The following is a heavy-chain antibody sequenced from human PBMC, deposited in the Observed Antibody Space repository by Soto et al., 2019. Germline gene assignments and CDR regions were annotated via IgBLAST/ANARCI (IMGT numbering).Heavy chain of an antibody. J-gene: IGHJ6*04. CDR2: IVVGSGNT. CDR3: AAEQVGGSYYDYGMEV. D-gene: IGHD1-26*01. Sequence: QMQLVQSGPEVKKPGTSVKVSCKASGFTFTSSAVQWVRQARGQRLEWIGWIVVGSGNTNYAQKFQERVTITRDMSTSSAYMERSSLRSEDTAVYYCAAEQVGGSYYDYGMEVWGKGTTVTVSS. V-gene: IGHV1-58*01. CDR1: GFTFTSSA.